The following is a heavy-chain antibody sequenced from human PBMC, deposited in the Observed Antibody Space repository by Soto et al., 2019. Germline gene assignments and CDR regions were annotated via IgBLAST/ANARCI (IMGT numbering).Heavy chain of an antibody. CDR2: IYYSGST. CDR1: GGSISSGGYY. Sequence: PSETLSLTCAVSGGSISSGGYYWSWIRQHPGKGLEWIGYIYYSGSTYYNPSLKSRVTISVDTSKNQFSLKLSSVTAADTAVYYCARQIAAAGLMWFDPWGRGTLVTVA. D-gene: IGHD6-13*01. J-gene: IGHJ5*02. CDR3: ARQIAAAGLMWFDP. V-gene: IGHV4-31*11.